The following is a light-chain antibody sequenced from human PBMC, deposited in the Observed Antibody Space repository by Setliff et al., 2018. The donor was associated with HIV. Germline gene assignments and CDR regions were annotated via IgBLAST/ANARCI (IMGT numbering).Light chain of an antibody. V-gene: IGLV2-14*03. J-gene: IGLJ1*01. CDR3: ASYRSPATYV. Sequence: QSALTQPASVSGSPGQSITISCIGTSSDVGGYDFVSWYQQRPGKAPKLIIFDVSERPSGVSQRFSGSKSGNTASLTISGLQTEDEADYFCASYRSPATYVFGIGTKVTVL. CDR1: SSDVGGYDF. CDR2: DVS.